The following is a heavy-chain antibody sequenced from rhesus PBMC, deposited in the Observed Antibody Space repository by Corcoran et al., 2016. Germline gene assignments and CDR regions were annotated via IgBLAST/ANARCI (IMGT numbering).Heavy chain of an antibody. V-gene: IGHV4-80*01. J-gene: IGHJ4*01. CDR1: GASFTSAW. Sequence: QVQLQESGPGLVQPSETLSLTCTFSGASFTSAWLRWLRPSPGKGLEWLGEINGDSWKTNYHPSFKSRSTISKDASKNQFSLNLNSVTAADTAMYYCTRAPSGWGAAYWGQGVLVTVSS. CDR3: TRAPSGWGAAY. CDR2: INGDSWKT. D-gene: IGHD2-21*01.